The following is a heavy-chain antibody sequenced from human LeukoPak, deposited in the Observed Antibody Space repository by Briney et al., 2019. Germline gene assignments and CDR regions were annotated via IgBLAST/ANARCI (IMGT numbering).Heavy chain of an antibody. CDR3: AKGVSGSGWYGNSNDY. D-gene: IGHD6-19*01. CDR1: GFTFNSYA. J-gene: IGHJ4*02. Sequence: GGSLRLSCAGSGFTFNSYAMNWVRQAPGKGLEWVSGIRDSGASTYYADSVKGRFTISSDNSNNTLYLQMNSLRAEDTAVYYCAKGVSGSGWYGNSNDYWGQGTLVIVSS. CDR2: IRDSGAST. V-gene: IGHV3-23*01.